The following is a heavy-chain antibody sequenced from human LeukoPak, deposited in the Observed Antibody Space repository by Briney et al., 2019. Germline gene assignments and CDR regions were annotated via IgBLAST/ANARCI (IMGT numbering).Heavy chain of an antibody. CDR3: TSRYYDSSGYYYN. CDR2: IRSKANSYAT. J-gene: IGHJ4*02. Sequence: GGSLRLSCAASGFTFSGSAMHWVRQASGKGLEWVGRIRSKANSYATAYAASVKGRFTISRDDSKNTAYLQMNSLKTEDTAVYYCTSRYYDSSGYYYNWGQGTLVTVSS. V-gene: IGHV3-73*01. CDR1: GFTFSGSA. D-gene: IGHD3-22*01.